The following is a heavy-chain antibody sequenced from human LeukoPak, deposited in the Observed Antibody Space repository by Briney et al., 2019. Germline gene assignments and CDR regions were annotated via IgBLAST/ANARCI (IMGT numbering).Heavy chain of an antibody. D-gene: IGHD6-19*01. J-gene: IGHJ5*02. CDR3: ASANGIAVAGISDCFDP. V-gene: IGHV4-34*01. CDR2: INHSGST. Sequence: SETLTLTCAVYGGSFSGYYWSWLRQAPGKGLEWVGEINHSGSTNYNPSLKSRVTISVDTSKTQFSLKLSSVTAADTAVYYCASANGIAVAGISDCFDPRGQGTPVTVSS. CDR1: GGSFSGYY.